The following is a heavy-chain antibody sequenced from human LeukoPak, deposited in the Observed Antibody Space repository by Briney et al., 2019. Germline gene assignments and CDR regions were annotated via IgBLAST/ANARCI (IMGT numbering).Heavy chain of an antibody. CDR2: IYYSGST. Sequence: PSETLSLTCTVSGGSISSYYWSWIRQPPGKGLEWIGYIYYSGSTNYNPSLKSRVTISVDTSKNQFSLKLSSVTAADTAVYYCASSYRDGHNYGAGYFDYWGQGTLVTVSS. D-gene: IGHD5-24*01. CDR1: GGSISSYY. CDR3: ASSYRDGHNYGAGYFDY. J-gene: IGHJ4*02. V-gene: IGHV4-59*01.